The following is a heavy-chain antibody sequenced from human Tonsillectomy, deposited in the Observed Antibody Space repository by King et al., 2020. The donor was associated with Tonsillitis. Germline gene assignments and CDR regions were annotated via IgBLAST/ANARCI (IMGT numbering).Heavy chain of an antibody. V-gene: IGHV4-34*01. CDR1: GGSFSGCY. Sequence: VQLQQWGAGLLKPSETLSLTCAVYGGSFSGCYWGWIRQPLGTGLEWIGEINHSEDTNYNPSLKSRVTMSVDTSTNQFSLRLCSVTAADTAVYYCARRGLYYYDSSDYYYVFDYWGQGTLVTVSS. J-gene: IGHJ4*02. D-gene: IGHD3-22*01. CDR2: INHSEDT. CDR3: ARRGLYYYDSSDYYYVFDY.